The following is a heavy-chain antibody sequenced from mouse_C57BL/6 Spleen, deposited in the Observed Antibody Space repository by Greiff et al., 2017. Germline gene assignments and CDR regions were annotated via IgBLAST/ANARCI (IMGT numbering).Heavy chain of an antibody. CDR3: ARYIHYGDYDEGFAY. Sequence: EVKLVESGGGLVQPGGSLSLSCAASGFTFTDYYMSWVRQPPGKALEWLGFIRNKANGYPTEYSASVKGQFTISRDNSQSILYLQMNALRAEDSATYYCARYIHYGDYDEGFAYWGQGTLVTVSA. CDR1: GFTFTDYY. CDR2: IRNKANGYPT. J-gene: IGHJ3*01. D-gene: IGHD2-4*01. V-gene: IGHV7-3*01.